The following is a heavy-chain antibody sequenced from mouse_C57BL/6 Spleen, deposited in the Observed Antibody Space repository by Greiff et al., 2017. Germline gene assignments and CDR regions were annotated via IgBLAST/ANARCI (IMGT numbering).Heavy chain of an antibody. D-gene: IGHD3-2*02. Sequence: VQGVESGAELVKPGASVKISCKASGYAFSSYWMNWVKQRPGKGLEWIGQIYPGDGDTNYNGKFKGKATLTADKSSSTAYMQLSSLTSEDSAVYFCARIDSSGSGFAYWGQGTLVTVSA. V-gene: IGHV1-80*01. CDR3: ARIDSSGSGFAY. CDR1: GYAFSSYW. CDR2: IYPGDGDT. J-gene: IGHJ3*01.